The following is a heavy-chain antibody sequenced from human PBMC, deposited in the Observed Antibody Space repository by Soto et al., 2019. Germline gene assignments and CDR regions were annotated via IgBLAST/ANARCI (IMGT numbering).Heavy chain of an antibody. J-gene: IGHJ6*02. V-gene: IGHV1-69*13. CDR2: IIPIFGTA. Sequence: GASVKVSCKASGGTSSSYAISWVRQAPGQGLEWMGGIIPIFGTANYAQKFQGRVTITADESTSTAYMELSSLRSEDTAVYYCASKSFDVALPKPPYYYYGMDVWGQGTTVTVSS. CDR3: ASKSFDVALPKPPYYYYGMDV. D-gene: IGHD3-9*01. CDR1: GGTSSSYA.